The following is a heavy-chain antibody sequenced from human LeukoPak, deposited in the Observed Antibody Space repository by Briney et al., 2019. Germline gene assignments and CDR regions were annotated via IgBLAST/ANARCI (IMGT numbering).Heavy chain of an antibody. V-gene: IGHV3-21*01. Sequence: GGSLRLSCAASGWTFSSYSMNWVRQAPGKGLEWVSSISSSSSYKYYADSLKGRFTISRDNAKNSLFLQMNSLRAEDTAVYYCARDSPNDGILWWSIDYWGQGTLVTVSS. CDR2: ISSSSSYK. CDR1: GWTFSSYS. CDR3: ARDSPNDGILWWSIDY. J-gene: IGHJ4*02. D-gene: IGHD2-21*01.